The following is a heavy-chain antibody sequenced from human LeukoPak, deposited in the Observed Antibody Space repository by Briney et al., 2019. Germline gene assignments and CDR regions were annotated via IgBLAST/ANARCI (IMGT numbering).Heavy chain of an antibody. D-gene: IGHD1-26*01. V-gene: IGHV3-23*01. CDR3: AKGSNSGGYLEFDY. Sequence: GGSLRLSCAASGFTFSTYAMAWVRQAPGKGLEWVSASSGSGYTTFYGDSVKGRFTISRGNSKNTLYLQMDSLRADDSAVYYCAKGSNSGGYLEFDYWGRGTLVTVSS. CDR2: SSGSGYTT. J-gene: IGHJ4*02. CDR1: GFTFSTYA.